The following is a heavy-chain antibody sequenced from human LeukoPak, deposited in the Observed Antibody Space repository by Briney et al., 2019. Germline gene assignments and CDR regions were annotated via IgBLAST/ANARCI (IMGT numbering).Heavy chain of an antibody. CDR1: GFTFSSYA. J-gene: IGHJ4*02. V-gene: IGHV3-30-3*01. CDR2: ISYAGSNK. CDR3: ARRYCSSTNCHAPFDY. D-gene: IGHD2-2*01. Sequence: PGGSLRLSCAASGFTFSSYAMHWVRQAPGKGLECVAVISYAGSNKYYADSVKGRFTISRDNSKNTLYLQMHSLRPEDTAVYYCARRYCSSTNCHAPFDYWGQGTLVTVSS.